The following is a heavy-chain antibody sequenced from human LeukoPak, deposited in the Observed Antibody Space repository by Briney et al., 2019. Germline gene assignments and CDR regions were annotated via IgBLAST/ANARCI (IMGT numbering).Heavy chain of an antibody. CDR2: XTGST. V-gene: IGHV4-59*08. J-gene: IGHJ4*02. D-gene: IGHD6-19*01. Sequence: XTGSTNYTPSLKSRGTISVDTSKNQFSLKLSSVTAADTAVYYCARHAGVYTAVAGNWLYFDYWGQGTLVTVSS. CDR3: ARHAGVYTAVAGNWLYFDY.